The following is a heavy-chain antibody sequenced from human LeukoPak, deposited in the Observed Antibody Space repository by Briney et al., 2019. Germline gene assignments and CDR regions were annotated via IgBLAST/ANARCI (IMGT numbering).Heavy chain of an antibody. CDR1: GYSFTSYW. CDR2: IYPGDSDT. J-gene: IGHJ4*02. V-gene: IGHV5-51*03. CDR3: ACVYYDSSGYFDY. D-gene: IGHD3-22*01. Sequence: GESLKISCKGSGYSFTSYWIGWVRQMPGKGLEWMGIIYPGDSDTRYSPSFQGQVTISADESISTAYLQWSSLKASDTAMYYCACVYYDSSGYFDYWGQGTLVTVSS.